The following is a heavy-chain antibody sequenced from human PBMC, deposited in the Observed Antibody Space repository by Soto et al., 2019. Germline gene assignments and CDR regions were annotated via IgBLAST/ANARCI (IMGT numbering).Heavy chain of an antibody. J-gene: IGHJ5*02. V-gene: IGHV5-51*01. CDR1: GYKFTSYW. D-gene: IGHD3-22*01. CDR2: IFPSDSDT. Sequence: GESLKISCRTSGYKFTSYWIAWVRQMPGKGLEWMGIIFPSDSDTRYSPSFQGQVTISANRSTSTVFLQWASLKALDTAVYFCARKDKSGYFNWFDPWGQGTLVTVSS. CDR3: ARKDKSGYFNWFDP.